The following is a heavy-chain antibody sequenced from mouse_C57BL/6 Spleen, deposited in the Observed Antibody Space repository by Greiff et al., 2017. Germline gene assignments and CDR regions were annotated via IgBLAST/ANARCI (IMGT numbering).Heavy chain of an antibody. Sequence: EVQVVESGPGLVKPSQSLSLTCSVTGYSITSGYYWNWIRQFPGNKLEWMGYISYDGSNNYNPSLKNRISITRDTSKNQFFLKLNSVTTEDTATYYCARGGNWDVFAYWGQGTLVTVSA. D-gene: IGHD4-1*01. CDR3: ARGGNWDVFAY. CDR2: ISYDGSN. V-gene: IGHV3-6*01. CDR1: GYSITSGYY. J-gene: IGHJ3*01.